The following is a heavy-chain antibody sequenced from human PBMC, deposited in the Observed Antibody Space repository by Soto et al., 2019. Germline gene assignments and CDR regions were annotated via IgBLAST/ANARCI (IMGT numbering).Heavy chain of an antibody. CDR2: ISWDGGST. Sequence: EVQLVESGGVVVQPGGSLRLSCAASGFTFDDYTMHWVRQAPGKGMEWVSLISWDGGSTYYADSVKGRFTISRDNSKNSLYLQMNSLRTEDTALYYCATHLRRDGYNYSFDYWGKGTLVTVSS. D-gene: IGHD5-12*01. V-gene: IGHV3-43*01. CDR3: ATHLRRDGYNYSFDY. CDR1: GFTFDDYT. J-gene: IGHJ4*02.